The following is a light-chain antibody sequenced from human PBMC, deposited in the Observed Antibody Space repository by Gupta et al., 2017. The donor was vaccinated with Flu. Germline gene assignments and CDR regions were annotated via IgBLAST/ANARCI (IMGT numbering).Light chain of an antibody. CDR1: TCRLNHNVYNY. V-gene: IGKV2-28*01. Sequence: ATYVEPAVIYSSTSTCRLNHNVYNYLDWYQQKPGTAPKLLIYFASKRESGVPERFSGSGSGTDFTLTISRLQPEDCGVYYCQQAHGTPFTFGQGTQVDIK. CDR2: FAS. J-gene: IGKJ2*01. CDR3: QQAHGTPFT.